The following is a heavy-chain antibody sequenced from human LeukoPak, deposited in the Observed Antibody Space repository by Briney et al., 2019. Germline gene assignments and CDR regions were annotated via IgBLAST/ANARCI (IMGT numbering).Heavy chain of an antibody. CDR2: ISSSSSTI. CDR1: GFTFSSYS. D-gene: IGHD5-24*01. CDR3: ARAFDGYNDY. Sequence: GGSLRLSCAASGFTFSSYSMNWVRQALGKGLEWVSYISSSSSTIYYADPVKGRFTISRDNAKNSLYLQMNSLRAEDTAVYYCARAFDGYNDYWGQGTLVTVSS. V-gene: IGHV3-48*04. J-gene: IGHJ4*02.